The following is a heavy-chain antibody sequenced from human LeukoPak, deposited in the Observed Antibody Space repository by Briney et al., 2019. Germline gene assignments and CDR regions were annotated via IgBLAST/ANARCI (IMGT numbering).Heavy chain of an antibody. CDR1: GYSFTSYW. J-gene: IGHJ6*03. CDR3: ARAPRGVITYYYMDV. V-gene: IGHV5-51*01. CDR2: IYPGDSDT. Sequence: GESLKISCKGSGYSFTSYWIGWVRQMPGKGLEWMGIIYPGDSDTRYSPSFQGQVTISADKSISTAYLQWSSLKALDTAMYYCARAPRGVITYYYMDVWGKGTTVTVSS. D-gene: IGHD3-10*01.